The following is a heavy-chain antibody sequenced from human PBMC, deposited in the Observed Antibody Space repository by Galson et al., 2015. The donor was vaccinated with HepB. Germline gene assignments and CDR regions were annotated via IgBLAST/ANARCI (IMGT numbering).Heavy chain of an antibody. CDR3: ARPSGIAAAGPFDY. CDR2: ISSSSSYI. J-gene: IGHJ4*02. D-gene: IGHD6-13*01. V-gene: IGHV3-21*01. CDR1: GFTFSSYS. Sequence: SLRLSCAASGFTFSSYSMNWVRQAPGKGLEWVSSISSSSSYIYYADSVKGRFTIPRDNAKNALYLQMNSLRAEDTAVYNCARPSGIAAAGPFDYWGQGTLVTVSS.